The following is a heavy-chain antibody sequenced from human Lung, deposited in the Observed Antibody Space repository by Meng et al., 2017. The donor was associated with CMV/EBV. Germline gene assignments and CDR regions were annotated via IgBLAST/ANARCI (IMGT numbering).Heavy chain of an antibody. CDR3: ARDSLYEPKYGTDV. D-gene: IGHD5/OR15-5a*01. V-gene: IGHV4-31*03. J-gene: IGHJ6*02. CDR2: VFHTGAT. CDR1: GGSISSSSYY. Sequence: SXTLSLTCTVSGGSISSSSYYWSWIRQHPGKGPEWIGYVFHTGATYYSPSLNSRLTLSLDTSKNQFSLKLSSVTAADTAVYYCARDSLYEPKYGTDVWGPGXTVTVS.